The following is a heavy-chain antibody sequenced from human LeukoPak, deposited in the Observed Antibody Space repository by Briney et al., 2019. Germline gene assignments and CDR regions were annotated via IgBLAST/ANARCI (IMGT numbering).Heavy chain of an antibody. D-gene: IGHD5-18*01. J-gene: IGHJ4*02. CDR1: GYTLTELS. Sequence: GASVNVSCKVSGYTLTELSMHWVRQAPGKGLEWMGGFDPEDGETIYAQKFQGRVTMTEDTSTDTAYMELSSLRSEDTAVYYCATDPSGRGYSYGTFDYWGQGTLVTVSS. CDR2: FDPEDGET. CDR3: ATDPSGRGYSYGTFDY. V-gene: IGHV1-24*01.